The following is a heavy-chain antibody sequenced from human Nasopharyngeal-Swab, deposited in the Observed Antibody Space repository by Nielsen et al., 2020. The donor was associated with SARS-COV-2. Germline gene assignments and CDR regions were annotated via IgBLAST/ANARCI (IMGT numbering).Heavy chain of an antibody. V-gene: IGHV4-34*01. CDR3: ARGLGQYYYDSSGYYFFDY. CDR2: INHSGST. J-gene: IGHJ4*02. Sequence: SETLSLTCAVYGGSFSGYYWSWIRQPPGKGLEWIGEINHSGSTNYNPSLKSRLTISVDTSKNQFSLKLSSVTAADTAVYYCARGLGQYYYDSSGYYFFDYWGQGTLVTVSS. CDR1: GGSFSGYY. D-gene: IGHD3-22*01.